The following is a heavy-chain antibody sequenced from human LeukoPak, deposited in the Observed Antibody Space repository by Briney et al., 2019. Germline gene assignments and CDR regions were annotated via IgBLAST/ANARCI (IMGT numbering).Heavy chain of an antibody. D-gene: IGHD3-3*01. J-gene: IGHJ2*01. CDR1: GYTFTSYG. Sequence: GASVKVSCKASGYTFTSYGISWVRQAPGQGLEWMGWISAYNGNTNYAQKLQGRVTMTTDTSTNTAYMELRSLRSDDTAVYYCARVTIFGVVYWYFDLWGRGTLVTVSS. V-gene: IGHV1-18*01. CDR2: ISAYNGNT. CDR3: ARVTIFGVVYWYFDL.